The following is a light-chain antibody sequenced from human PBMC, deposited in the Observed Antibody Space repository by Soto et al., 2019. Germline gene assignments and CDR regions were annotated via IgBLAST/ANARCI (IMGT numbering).Light chain of an antibody. CDR2: GAS. V-gene: IGKV3-15*01. CDR1: QSVSSN. Sequence: EVVMTQSPATLSVSPGERATLSCRASQSVSSNLAWYQQKPGQAPRLLIYGASTRATSVPARFSGSGSGTECTLTISSLQSEDVAVYYCQQYNNWPPYTFGQGTKLEI. J-gene: IGKJ2*01. CDR3: QQYNNWPPYT.